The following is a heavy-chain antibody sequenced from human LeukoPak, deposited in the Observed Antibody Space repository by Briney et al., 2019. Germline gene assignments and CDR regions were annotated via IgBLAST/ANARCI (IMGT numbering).Heavy chain of an antibody. CDR1: GFTFSSSG. V-gene: IGHV4-34*01. Sequence: PGGSLRLSCAASGFTFSSSGMHWIRQPPGKGLEWIGEINHSGSTNYNPSLKSRVTISVDTSKNQFSLKLSSVTAADTAVYYCARERPDSFIVATTGEGGLAVAGTRYYYYYYMDVWGKGTTVTVSS. CDR2: INHSGST. J-gene: IGHJ6*03. D-gene: IGHD6-19*01. CDR3: ARERPDSFIVATTGEGGLAVAGTRYYYYYYMDV.